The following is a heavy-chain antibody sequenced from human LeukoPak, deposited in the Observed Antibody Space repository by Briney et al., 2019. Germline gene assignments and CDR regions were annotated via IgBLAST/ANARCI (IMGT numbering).Heavy chain of an antibody. Sequence: PGRSLRLSCAASGFTFDDYAMHWVRQAPGRDLEWVSGISWNSGSIGYADSVKGRFTISRDNAKNSLYLQMNSLRAEDTALYYCAKDRIAAAGIFSNWFDPWGQGTLVTVSS. D-gene: IGHD6-13*01. J-gene: IGHJ5*02. CDR3: AKDRIAAAGIFSNWFDP. V-gene: IGHV3-9*01. CDR2: ISWNSGSI. CDR1: GFTFDDYA.